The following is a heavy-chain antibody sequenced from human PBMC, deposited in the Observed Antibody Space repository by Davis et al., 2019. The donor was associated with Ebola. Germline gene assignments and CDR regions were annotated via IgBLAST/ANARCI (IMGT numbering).Heavy chain of an antibody. D-gene: IGHD2-15*01. CDR2: IIPILGIA. CDR1: GGTFSSYA. J-gene: IGHJ4*02. Sequence: SVKVSCKASGGTFSSYAISWVRQAPGQGLEWMGGIIPILGIANYAQKFQGRVTMTTDTSTSTAYMELRSLRSDDTAVYYCARILYCSGGSCTSHFDYWGQGTLVTVSS. V-gene: IGHV1-69*10. CDR3: ARILYCSGGSCTSHFDY.